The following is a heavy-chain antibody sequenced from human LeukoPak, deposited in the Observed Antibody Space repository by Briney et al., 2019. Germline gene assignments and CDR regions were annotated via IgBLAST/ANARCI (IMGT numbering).Heavy chain of an antibody. CDR3: ARDRCSGGSCYWFDP. J-gene: IGHJ5*02. CDR1: GGSISSGDYY. Sequence: PSETLSLTCSVSGGSISSGDYYWTRIRQSPEKGLEWIGYIFYSGITYYNPSLKSRVTISIDMSENQFSLRLNSVTAADTAVYYCARDRCSGGSCYWFDPWGQGTLVTVSS. CDR2: IFYSGIT. D-gene: IGHD2-15*01. V-gene: IGHV4-30-4*01.